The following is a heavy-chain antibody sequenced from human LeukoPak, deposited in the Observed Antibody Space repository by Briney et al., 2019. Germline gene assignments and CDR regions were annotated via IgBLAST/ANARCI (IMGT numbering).Heavy chain of an antibody. Sequence: GGSLRLSCAASGFTLSSYWMHWVRQVPGKGLVWVSRIDGDGTNTNYADSVKGRFTISRDDAKNTLYLQMNSLRAEDTAVYYCARGGGYRFDPFDYWGQGTLVTVSS. CDR1: GFTLSSYW. CDR3: ARGGGYRFDPFDY. D-gene: IGHD5-12*01. CDR2: IDGDGTNT. J-gene: IGHJ4*02. V-gene: IGHV3-74*01.